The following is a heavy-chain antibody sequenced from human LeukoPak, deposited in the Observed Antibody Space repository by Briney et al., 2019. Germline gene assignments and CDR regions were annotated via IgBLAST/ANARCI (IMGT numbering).Heavy chain of an antibody. CDR2: VKQGGREK. CDR1: GFSFSEYW. CDR3: ASYYGINWVIGY. D-gene: IGHD4-17*01. Sequence: GGSLRLSCEGSGFSFSEYWMSWVRQAPGKGLEGVASVKQGGREKYYVDSVKGRFGNSRDDAKNSLYLQMNTLRSDDTARYYCASYYGINWVIGYWGQGTLVTVSS. V-gene: IGHV3-7*01. J-gene: IGHJ4*02.